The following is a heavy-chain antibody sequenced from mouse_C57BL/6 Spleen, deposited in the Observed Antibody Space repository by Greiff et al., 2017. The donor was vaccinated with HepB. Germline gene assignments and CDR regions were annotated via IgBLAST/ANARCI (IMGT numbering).Heavy chain of an antibody. V-gene: IGHV7-1*01. CDR1: GFTFSDFY. CDR3: ARDVYGSSCWYFDV. CDR2: SRNKANDYTT. J-gene: IGHJ1*03. D-gene: IGHD1-1*01. Sequence: EVMLVESGGGLVQSGRSLRLSCATSGFTFSDFYMEWVRQAPGKGLEWIAASRNKANDYTTEYSASVKGRFIVSRDTSQSILYLQMNALRAEDTAIYYCARDVYGSSCWYFDVWGTGTTVTVSS.